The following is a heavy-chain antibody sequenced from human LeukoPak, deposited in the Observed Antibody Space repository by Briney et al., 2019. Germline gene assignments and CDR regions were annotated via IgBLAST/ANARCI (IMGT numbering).Heavy chain of an antibody. CDR3: AKASSYSSSWYFDY. CDR1: GFTFGSYA. V-gene: IGHV3-30*04. J-gene: IGHJ4*02. D-gene: IGHD6-13*01. CDR2: ISYDGTNE. Sequence: GGSLRLSCAASGFTFGSYAIHWVRQAPGKGLEWVAVISYDGTNEYYADSVKGRFTISRDNSKNTLYLQMNSLRAEDTAVYYCAKASSYSSSWYFDYWGQGTLVTVSS.